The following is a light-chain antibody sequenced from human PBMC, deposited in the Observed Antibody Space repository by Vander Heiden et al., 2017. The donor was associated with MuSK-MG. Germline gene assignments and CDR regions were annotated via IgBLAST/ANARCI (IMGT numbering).Light chain of an antibody. CDR1: QSLNSN. V-gene: IGKV3-15*01. Sequence: EIVMTQSPGTLSVSPGERATLSCRASQSLNSNLAWYQQKPGQAPRLLIYRASTRATGIPARFSGSGSGTEFTLTISSLQSEDVAVYYCQQYNNWPLGFSGGTTVEIK. CDR2: RAS. J-gene: IGKJ4*01. CDR3: QQYNNWPLG.